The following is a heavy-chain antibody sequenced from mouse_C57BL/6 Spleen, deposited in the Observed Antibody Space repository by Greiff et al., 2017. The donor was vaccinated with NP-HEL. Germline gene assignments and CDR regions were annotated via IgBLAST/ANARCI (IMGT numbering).Heavy chain of an antibody. CDR2: IDPSDSET. Sequence: QVQLQQPGAELVRPGSSVKLSCKASGYTFTSYWMHWVKQRPIQGLEWIGNIDPSDSETHYNQKFKDKATLTVDKSSSTAYMQLSSLTSEDSAVYYCARGGFYYDYDGYAMDYWGQGTSVTVSS. D-gene: IGHD2-4*01. CDR1: GYTFTSYW. J-gene: IGHJ4*01. CDR3: ARGGFYYDYDGYAMDY. V-gene: IGHV1-52*01.